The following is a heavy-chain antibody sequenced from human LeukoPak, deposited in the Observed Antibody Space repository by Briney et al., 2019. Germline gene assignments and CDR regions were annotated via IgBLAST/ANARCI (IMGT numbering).Heavy chain of an antibody. Sequence: PSETLSLTCTVSGDSISGYYWTWIRQPAGKGLEWIGRIYTSGSTNYNPSLKSRVTMSVDTSKNQFSLKMSSLTAADTAMSYCARARGGSGSYGHFDSWGQGTLVTVSS. J-gene: IGHJ4*02. D-gene: IGHD1-26*01. CDR1: GDSISGYY. V-gene: IGHV4-4*07. CDR2: IYTSGST. CDR3: ARARGGSGSYGHFDS.